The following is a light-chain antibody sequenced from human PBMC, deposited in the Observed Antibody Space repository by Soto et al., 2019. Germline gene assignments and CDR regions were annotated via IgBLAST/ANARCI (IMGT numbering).Light chain of an antibody. J-gene: IGKJ5*01. CDR2: DAS. V-gene: IGKV3-11*01. CDR1: QSVSSY. Sequence: EIVLTQSPATLSLSPGERATLSCRASQSVSSYLAWYQQKPGQAPRLLIYDASNRATGIPARFSGSGSGTDVTLTISSLEPEDFAVYYWQQRSNWPPITSGHGTRLEIK. CDR3: QQRSNWPPIT.